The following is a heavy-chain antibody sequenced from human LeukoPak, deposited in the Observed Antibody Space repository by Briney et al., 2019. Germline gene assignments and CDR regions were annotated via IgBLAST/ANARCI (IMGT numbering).Heavy chain of an antibody. CDR2: IYYSGST. J-gene: IGHJ4*02. CDR3: ARPHRGIVATIRGEYYFDY. CDR1: GGSISSSSYY. D-gene: IGHD5-12*01. Sequence: SETLSLTCTVSGGSISSSSYYWGWIRQPPGKGLEWIGSIYYSGSTYYNPSLKSRVTISVDTSKNQFSLKLSSVTAADTAVYYCARPHRGIVATIRGEYYFDYWGQGTLVTASS. V-gene: IGHV4-39*01.